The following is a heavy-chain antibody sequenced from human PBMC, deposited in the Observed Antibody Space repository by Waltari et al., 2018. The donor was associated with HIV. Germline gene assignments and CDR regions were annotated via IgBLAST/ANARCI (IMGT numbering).Heavy chain of an antibody. V-gene: IGHV2-5*01. D-gene: IGHD6-13*01. J-gene: IGHJ5*01. CDR2: IYWNDDK. CDR1: GFSLSTSGVG. Sequence: QITLKESGPTLVKPTQTLTLTCTFSGFSLSTSGVGVGWIRQPPGKALEWLALIYWNDDKRYSPSLRSRVTITKDTSKNQIVLSMTNMDPVDSAIYYCAHRRGIAGINWFDPWGRGTLVTVSS. CDR3: AHRRGIAGINWFDP.